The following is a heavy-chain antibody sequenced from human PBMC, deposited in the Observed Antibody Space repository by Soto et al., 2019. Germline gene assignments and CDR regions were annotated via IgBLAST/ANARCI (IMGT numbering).Heavy chain of an antibody. CDR1: VFTGSKNY. Sequence: PWWSLRLSCSVSVFTGSKNYMSWFRQAPGKGLEGVSVIYSGGYTAYGDSVKGRFTISRDNSKNTLYLQMNSLRAEDTAVYYCAKNVVPLSPDLYFDYWGQGTLVTVSS. D-gene: IGHD3-16*01. CDR2: IYSGGYT. J-gene: IGHJ4*02. V-gene: IGHV3-53*05. CDR3: AKNVVPLSPDLYFDY.